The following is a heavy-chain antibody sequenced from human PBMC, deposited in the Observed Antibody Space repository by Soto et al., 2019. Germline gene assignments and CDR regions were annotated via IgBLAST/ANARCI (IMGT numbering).Heavy chain of an antibody. V-gene: IGHV4-39*01. Sequence: SETLSLTCTVSGGSISSSSYYWCWIRQPPGKGLEWIGGIYYSGSTYYNPSLKSRVTISVDTSKNQFSLKLSSVTAADTAVYYCARLSYYDSSGYYLDYWGQGTLVTVSS. CDR2: IYYSGST. D-gene: IGHD3-22*01. J-gene: IGHJ4*02. CDR3: ARLSYYDSSGYYLDY. CDR1: GGSISSSSYY.